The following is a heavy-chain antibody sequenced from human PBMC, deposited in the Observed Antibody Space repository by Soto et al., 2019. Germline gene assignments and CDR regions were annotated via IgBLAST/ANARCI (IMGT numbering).Heavy chain of an antibody. J-gene: IGHJ4*02. V-gene: IGHV4-39*01. D-gene: IGHD1-26*01. CDR2: IYYSGGT. CDR1: GCSISRSFYY. Sequence: PSETLSLTCPFSGCSISRSFYYWGWIRQPPGKGLEWIGSIYYSGGTYYNPSLKSRVTISVDTSKNQLSLKLSSVTAADTAVYYCAKPSGSYLYYFDYWGQGTLVTVSS. CDR3: AKPSGSYLYYFDY.